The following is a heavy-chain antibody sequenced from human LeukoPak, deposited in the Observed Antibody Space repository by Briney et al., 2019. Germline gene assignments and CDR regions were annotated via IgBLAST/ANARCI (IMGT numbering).Heavy chain of an antibody. CDR2: ISWNSGSI. V-gene: IGHV3-9*01. CDR1: GFTFDDYA. J-gene: IGHJ1*01. Sequence: PGRSLRLSSAASGFTFDDYAMHWVRQAPGKGLEWVSGISWNSGSIGYADSVKGRFTISRDNAKNSLYLQMNSLRAEDTALYYCAKSQEWLVPYFQHWGQGTLVTVSS. D-gene: IGHD6-19*01. CDR3: AKSQEWLVPYFQH.